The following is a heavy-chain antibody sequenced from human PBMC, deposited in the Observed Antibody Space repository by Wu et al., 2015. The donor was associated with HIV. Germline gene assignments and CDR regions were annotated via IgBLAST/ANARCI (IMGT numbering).Heavy chain of an antibody. J-gene: IGHJ6*02. CDR3: ASQFMSGQQLERDYYYYYGMDV. D-gene: IGHD6-13*01. Sequence: QVQLQESGPGLVKPSETLSLTCTVSGGSISSYYWSWIRQPPGKGLEWIGYIYYSGSTNYNPSLKSRVTISVDTSKNQFSLKLSSVTAADTAVYYCASQFMSGQQLERDYYYYYGMDVWGQGTTVTVSS. CDR1: GGSISSYY. V-gene: IGHV4-59*08. CDR2: IYYSGST.